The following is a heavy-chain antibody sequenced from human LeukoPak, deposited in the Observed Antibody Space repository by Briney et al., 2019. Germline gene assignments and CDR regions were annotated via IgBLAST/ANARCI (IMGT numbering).Heavy chain of an antibody. CDR3: GRNGGHFDF. V-gene: IGHV3-7*05. Sequence: PGGSLRLSCAASGFTFSSHWMSWVRQAPGKGLEWVASIKQDGSEKGYVDSVKGRFAISRDNAKNSLYLQMDTRRAEDTAVYYCGRNGGHFDFWGQGTLVTVSS. CDR1: GFTFSSHW. J-gene: IGHJ4*02. D-gene: IGHD2-15*01. CDR2: IKQDGSEK.